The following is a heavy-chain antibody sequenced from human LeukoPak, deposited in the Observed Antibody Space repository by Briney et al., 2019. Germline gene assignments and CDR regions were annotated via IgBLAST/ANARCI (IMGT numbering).Heavy chain of an antibody. V-gene: IGHV4-38-2*01. Sequence: PSETLSLTCAVSGYSISSGYYRGWIRQPPGKGLEWIGSICDSGSTYYNPSLKSRATISVDTSKNQFSLKLSSVTAADTAVYYCARGVVVPAAPFDYWGQETLVTVSS. CDR1: GYSISSGYY. D-gene: IGHD2-2*01. CDR3: ARGVVVPAAPFDY. J-gene: IGHJ4*02. CDR2: ICDSGST.